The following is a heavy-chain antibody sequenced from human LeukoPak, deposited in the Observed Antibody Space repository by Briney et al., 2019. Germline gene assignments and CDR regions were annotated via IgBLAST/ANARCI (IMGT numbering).Heavy chain of an antibody. CDR2: IYYSGST. J-gene: IGHJ5*02. Sequence: SETLSLTCTVSGGSISSYYWSWIRQPPGKGLEWIGYIYYSGSTNYNPSLKSRVTISVDTSKNQFSLKLSSVTAADTAVYYCARGVGSGWYWPRVWFDPWGQGTLVTVSS. CDR3: ARGVGSGWYWPRVWFDP. CDR1: GGSISSYY. V-gene: IGHV4-59*01. D-gene: IGHD6-19*01.